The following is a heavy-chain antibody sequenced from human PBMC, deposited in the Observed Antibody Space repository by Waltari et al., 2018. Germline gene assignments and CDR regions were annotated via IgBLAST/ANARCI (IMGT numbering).Heavy chain of an antibody. CDR3: ARTTTIKSLDY. J-gene: IGHJ4*02. CDR1: GYTFTDYY. Sequence: EVQLVQSGAEVKKPGATVKISCQASGYTFTDYYMHWVQTAPGKGLEWVGRIGPQYGETKYADKFQGRATITADTSIDTVYMELSRLRPEDTAVFYCARTTTIKSLDYWGQGTLVTVSS. D-gene: IGHD1-7*01. CDR2: IGPQYGET. V-gene: IGHV1-69-2*01.